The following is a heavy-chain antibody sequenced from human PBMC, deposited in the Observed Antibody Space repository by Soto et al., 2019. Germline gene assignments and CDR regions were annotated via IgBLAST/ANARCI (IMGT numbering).Heavy chain of an antibody. V-gene: IGHV1-69*12. CDR3: ATAELSAHPGGYRTLGY. CDR1: GGTFSSYA. Sequence: QVQLVQSGAEVKKPGSSVKVSCKASGGTFSSYAISWVRQAPGQGLEWMGGIIPIFGTASYAQKFQGRVTITADESTSTAYMELSSLRSEDTAVYYCATAELSAHPGGYRTLGYWGQGTLVTVSS. CDR2: IIPIFGTA. D-gene: IGHD5-18*01. J-gene: IGHJ4*02.